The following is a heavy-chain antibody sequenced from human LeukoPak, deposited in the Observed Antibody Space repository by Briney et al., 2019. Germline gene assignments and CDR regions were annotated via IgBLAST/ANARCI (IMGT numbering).Heavy chain of an antibody. J-gene: IGHJ2*01. CDR1: GFTFSSYT. CDR2: ISGRAEDT. Sequence: PGGSLRLSCAASGFTFSSYTMNWVRQAPGKGLEWVSTISGRAEDTYYAASVKGRFTISRDNSKNTMYLQMNNLRAEDTAVYYCAKDAGYGSGSYEYWYFELWGRGTLVTVSS. D-gene: IGHD3-10*01. V-gene: IGHV3-23*01. CDR3: AKDAGYGSGSYEYWYFEL.